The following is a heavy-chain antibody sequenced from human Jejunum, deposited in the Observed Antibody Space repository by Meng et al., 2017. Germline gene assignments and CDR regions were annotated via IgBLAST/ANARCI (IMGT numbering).Heavy chain of an antibody. V-gene: IGHV3-23*04. J-gene: IGHJ4*02. CDR2: FSGVGDKT. CDR1: GFTFNIYA. Sequence: VRLVESGGALVQPGGSLRLSCAASGFTFNIYAMTWVRQAPGKGLQWVSAFSGVGDKTFYADSVKGRFTISRDNSSETLYLQMNSLRPEDTAVYYCAKSSSTSYNADFDNWGQGTLVTVSS. CDR3: AKSSSTSYNADFDN. D-gene: IGHD2-2*01.